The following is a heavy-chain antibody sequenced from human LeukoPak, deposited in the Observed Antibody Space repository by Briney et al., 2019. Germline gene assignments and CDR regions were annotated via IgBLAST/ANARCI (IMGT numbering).Heavy chain of an antibody. J-gene: IGHJ6*04. Sequence: GGSLRLSCAASGFTLNNYSMNWVRQAPGKGREWVSFISSSSSYIYYADSVKGRFTISRDNAKNSLYLQMNSLRAEDTAVYYCARVGIWFGELGFMDVWGKGTTVTISS. CDR3: ARVGIWFGELGFMDV. V-gene: IGHV3-21*01. D-gene: IGHD3-10*01. CDR1: GFTLNNYS. CDR2: ISSSSSYI.